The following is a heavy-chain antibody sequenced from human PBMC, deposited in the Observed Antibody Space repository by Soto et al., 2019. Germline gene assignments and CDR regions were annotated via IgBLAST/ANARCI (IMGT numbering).Heavy chain of an antibody. CDR1: GGTFSSYT. CDR2: IIPILGIA. V-gene: IGHV1-69*02. Sequence: SVKVSCKASGGTFSSYTISLVRQAPGQGLEWMGRIIPILGIANYAQKFQGRVTITADKSTSTAYMELSSLRSEDTAVYYCARGLHYDSISLDDYWGQGTLVTSPQ. CDR3: ARGLHYDSISLDDY. D-gene: IGHD3-22*01. J-gene: IGHJ4*02.